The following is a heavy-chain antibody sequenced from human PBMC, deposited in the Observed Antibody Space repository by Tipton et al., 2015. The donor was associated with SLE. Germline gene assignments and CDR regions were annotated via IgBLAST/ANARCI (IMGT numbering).Heavy chain of an antibody. CDR3: ASQRGYSYGVDY. CDR2: IHHRGRT. Sequence: TLSLTCTVSGDSISSDYYWGWIRQPPGKGLEWIGSIHHRGRTYYSPSLKSRVTISVDTSKNQFSLKLSSVTAADTAVYYCASQRGYSYGVDYWGQGTLVTVSS. D-gene: IGHD5-18*01. V-gene: IGHV4-38-2*02. J-gene: IGHJ4*02. CDR1: GDSISSDYY.